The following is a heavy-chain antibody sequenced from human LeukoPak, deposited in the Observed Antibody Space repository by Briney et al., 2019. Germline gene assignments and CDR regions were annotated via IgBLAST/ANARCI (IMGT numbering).Heavy chain of an antibody. Sequence: ASVKVSCKASGYTFTVYYMHWVRQAPGQGLEWMGWINPNSGGTNYAQKFQGRVTMTRDTSISTAYMELSRLRSDDTAVYYCARTSAAIDYYDSSGYQDYWGQGTLVTVSS. D-gene: IGHD3-22*01. CDR3: ARTSAAIDYYDSSGYQDY. CDR2: INPNSGGT. CDR1: GYTFTVYY. V-gene: IGHV1-2*02. J-gene: IGHJ4*02.